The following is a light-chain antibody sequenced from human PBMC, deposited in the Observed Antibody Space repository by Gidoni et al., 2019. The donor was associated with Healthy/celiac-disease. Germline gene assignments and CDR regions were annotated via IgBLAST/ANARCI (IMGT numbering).Light chain of an antibody. Sequence: DLVMTQSPDSLAVSLGERATINCKSSQSVLYSSNNKNYLAWYQQKPGQPPKLLIYWASTRESGVPDRFSGSGSGTDFTLTISSLQAEDVAGYYCQQYYRTLWTFGQGTKVEIK. J-gene: IGKJ1*01. V-gene: IGKV4-1*01. CDR2: WAS. CDR3: QQYYRTLWT. CDR1: QSVLYSSNNKNY.